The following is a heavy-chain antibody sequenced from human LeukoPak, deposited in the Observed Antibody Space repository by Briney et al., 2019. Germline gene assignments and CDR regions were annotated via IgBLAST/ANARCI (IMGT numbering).Heavy chain of an antibody. CDR1: GGSISSSSYY. J-gene: IGHJ4*02. D-gene: IGHD2-2*01. Sequence: PSETLSLTCTVSGGSISSSSYYWGWIRQPPGTGLEWIGSIYYSGSTYYNPSLKSRVTISVDKSKNQFSLKLNSVTAADTAVYFCARLEVGVPAATSRFFDYWGQGTLVTVSS. CDR2: IYYSGST. CDR3: ARLEVGVPAATSRFFDY. V-gene: IGHV4-39*07.